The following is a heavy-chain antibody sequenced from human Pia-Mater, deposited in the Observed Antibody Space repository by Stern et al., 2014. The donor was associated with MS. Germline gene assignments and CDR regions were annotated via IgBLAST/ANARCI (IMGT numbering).Heavy chain of an antibody. CDR2: IHYSGTT. Sequence: HVPLQESGPGLVKPSQTLSLTCAVTGGSISSAEYYWSWIRQSPGKGLEGIGYIHYSGTTYYNPSLKSRVTISVDTSKNQFSLKLRSVTAADTAVYYCSRDADGYSLVFGYWGRGTLVTVSS. D-gene: IGHD5-24*01. CDR3: SRDADGYSLVFGY. J-gene: IGHJ4*02. CDR1: GGSISSAEYY. V-gene: IGHV4-30-4*01.